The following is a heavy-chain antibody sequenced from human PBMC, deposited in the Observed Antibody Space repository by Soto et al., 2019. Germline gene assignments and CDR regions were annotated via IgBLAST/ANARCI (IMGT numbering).Heavy chain of an antibody. J-gene: IGHJ3*02. CDR2: ISYDGSNK. CDR1: GFTFSSYG. V-gene: IGHV3-30*18. CDR3: AKVFNGGGPERAFDI. D-gene: IGHD2-15*01. Sequence: PGGSLRLSCAGSGFTFSSYGLHWVRQAPGKGLEWVAVISYDGSNKYYADSVEGRFTISRDNSKNTLYLQMNSLRAEDTAVYYCAKVFNGGGPERAFDIWGQGTMVTVSS.